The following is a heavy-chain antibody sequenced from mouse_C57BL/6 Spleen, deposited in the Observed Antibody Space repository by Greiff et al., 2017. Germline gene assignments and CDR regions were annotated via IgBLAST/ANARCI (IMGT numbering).Heavy chain of an antibody. CDR3: AREELGLFAY. J-gene: IGHJ3*01. Sequence: VQLQQPGAELVKPGASVKLSCKASGYTFTSYWMHWVKQRPGQGLEWIGKIHPNSGSNNYNEKSKSKATLTVDKSSSTAYMQLSSLTSEDSAVYYCAREELGLFAYWGQGTLVTVSA. D-gene: IGHD4-1*01. CDR2: IHPNSGSN. CDR1: GYTFTSYW. V-gene: IGHV1-64*01.